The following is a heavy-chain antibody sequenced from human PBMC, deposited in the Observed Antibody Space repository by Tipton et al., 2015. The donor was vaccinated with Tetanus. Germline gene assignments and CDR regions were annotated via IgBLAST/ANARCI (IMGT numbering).Heavy chain of an antibody. D-gene: IGHD3-10*01. CDR1: GYTFRTYW. J-gene: IGHJ5*02. CDR3: ARLPKHYSASGST. CDR2: VYPGDSET. V-gene: IGHV5-51*01. Sequence: VQLVQSGAEVKESGESLKISCRGSGYTFRTYWIAWVRQMPGKGLEWMGVVYPGDSETRYRPSFQGQVTFSVDRSVNTAYLQWSRLQASDTAVYFCARLPKHYSASGSTWGQGTLVTVSS.